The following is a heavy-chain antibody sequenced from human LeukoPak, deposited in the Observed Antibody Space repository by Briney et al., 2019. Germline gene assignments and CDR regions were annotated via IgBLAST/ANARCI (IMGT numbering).Heavy chain of an antibody. CDR1: GYTFTSYY. V-gene: IGHV1-46*01. CDR2: INPSDGDT. D-gene: IGHD5-24*01. CDR3: ARGGYNSKFDN. Sequence: ASVKGSCKASGYTFTSYYMHWLRQAPGQGLECMGIINPSDGDTNYAQRFQGRVTTTRDASTSTVYMELSSLRSEDTAVYYCARGGYNSKFDNWGQGTLVTVSS. J-gene: IGHJ4*02.